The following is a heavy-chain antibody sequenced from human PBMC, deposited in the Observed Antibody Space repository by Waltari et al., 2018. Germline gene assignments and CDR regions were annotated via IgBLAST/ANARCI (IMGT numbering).Heavy chain of an antibody. V-gene: IGHV4-4*09. Sequence: QVQLQESGPGLVKPSETLSLTCTVSGGSISSYYWSWIRQPPGKGLEWIGYIYTSGSTNYNPSLKSRVTISVDTSKNQFSLKLSSVTAADTAVYYCARDGITMVRGVPGLAFDIWGQGTMVTVPS. CDR1: GGSISSYY. D-gene: IGHD3-10*01. CDR2: IYTSGST. CDR3: ARDGITMVRGVPGLAFDI. J-gene: IGHJ3*02.